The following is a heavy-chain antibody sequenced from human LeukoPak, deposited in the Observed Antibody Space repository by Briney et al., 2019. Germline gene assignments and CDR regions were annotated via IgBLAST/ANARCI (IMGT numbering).Heavy chain of an antibody. CDR1: GYTFTGHY. CDR3: ARDGYSGRFDP. J-gene: IGHJ5*02. V-gene: IGHV1-2*02. D-gene: IGHD5-12*01. CDR2: INPNSGGT. Sequence: ASAKVSCKASGYTFTGHYMHWVRQAPGQGLEWMGWINPNSGGTKYAQKFQGRVTMTRDTSISTAYMELSRLRSDDTAVYYCARDGYSGRFDPWGQGTLVTVSS.